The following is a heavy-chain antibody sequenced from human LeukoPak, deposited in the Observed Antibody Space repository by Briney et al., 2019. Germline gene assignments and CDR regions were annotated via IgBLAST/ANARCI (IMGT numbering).Heavy chain of an antibody. Sequence: SETLSLTCTVSGGSISSYYWSWIRQPPGKGLEWIGYIYYSGSTNYNPSLKSRVTISVGTSKNQFSLKLSSVTAADTAVYYCARVAAGDYYYYYYMDVWGKGTTVTVSS. CDR1: GGSISSYY. J-gene: IGHJ6*03. CDR3: ARVAAGDYYYYYYMDV. V-gene: IGHV4-59*01. D-gene: IGHD6-25*01. CDR2: IYYSGST.